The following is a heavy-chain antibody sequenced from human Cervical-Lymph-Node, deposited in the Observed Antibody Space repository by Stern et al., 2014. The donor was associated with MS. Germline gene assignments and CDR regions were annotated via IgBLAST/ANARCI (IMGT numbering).Heavy chain of an antibody. J-gene: IGHJ3*01. D-gene: IGHD5-24*01. V-gene: IGHV1-69*01. Sequence: VQLVQSGAEVKKPGSSVKVSCKASGDTFSIYAISWVRQAPGRGLEWMGGIIPILGTTNYAQKFQGRVTITADESTSTAYMELSSLISEDTAVYYCARPRTDGYNLHAFDFWGQGTMVTVSS. CDR2: IIPILGTT. CDR1: GDTFSIYA. CDR3: ARPRTDGYNLHAFDF.